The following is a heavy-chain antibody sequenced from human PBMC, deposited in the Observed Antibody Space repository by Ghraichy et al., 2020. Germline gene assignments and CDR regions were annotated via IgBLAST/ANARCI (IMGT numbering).Heavy chain of an antibody. J-gene: IGHJ6*02. CDR3: ARGGVTVVIPDYYGLDV. D-gene: IGHD2-21*01. Sequence: SETLSLTCAVYGGSFSGYYWSWISQPPGKGLEWIGEINHGRDTSYNPSLKSRVTTSVDTSKTQFSLKMTSVTAADTAVYYCARGGVTVVIPDYYGLDVWGQGTTVTVAS. CDR2: INHGRDT. V-gene: IGHV4-34*01. CDR1: GGSFSGYY.